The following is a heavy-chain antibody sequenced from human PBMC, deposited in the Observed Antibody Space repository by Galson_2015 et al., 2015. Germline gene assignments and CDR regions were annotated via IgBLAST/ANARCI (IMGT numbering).Heavy chain of an antibody. J-gene: IGHJ4*02. CDR2: IYYYGST. CDR1: GGSLRSSSYY. Sequence: ETLSLTCTVSGGSLRSSSYYWVWIRQPPGKGLEWIGSIYYYGSTDYNPSLKSRVTISADTSKNQFSLNLSSVTAADTAVYYCARQDYYDSSMGYWGQGTLVTVSS. D-gene: IGHD3-22*01. CDR3: ARQDYYDSSMGY. V-gene: IGHV4-39*01.